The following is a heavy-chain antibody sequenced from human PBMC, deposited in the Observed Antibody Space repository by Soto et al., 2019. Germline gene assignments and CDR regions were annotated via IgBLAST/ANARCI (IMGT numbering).Heavy chain of an antibody. CDR3: ARGGRDDSGYSYSDY. J-gene: IGHJ4*02. Sequence: QVQLVQSGAEVKRPGASVKVSCKASGYSFVTHAMYWVRQAPGQALEWMGWISVEKGDTKYSQTFQGRVPMTRDTSATTVYMELSSLPSADTAIYYCARGGRDDSGYSYSDYWGQGTLVTVST. CDR1: GYSFVTHA. V-gene: IGHV1-3*01. D-gene: IGHD5-12*01. CDR2: ISVEKGDT.